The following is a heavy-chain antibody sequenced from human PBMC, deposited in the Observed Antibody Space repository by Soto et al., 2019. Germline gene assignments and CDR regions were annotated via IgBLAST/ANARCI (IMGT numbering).Heavy chain of an antibody. Sequence: QLQLQESGSGLVKPSQTLSLTCAVSGGSISSGGYSWSWIRQPPGKGLEWIGYIYHSGSTYYNPSLKRLFTISGKRSKNQFSLKLSSVTAAEPAGYYCARDPGRWGQGTLVTVSS. CDR1: GGSISSGGYS. CDR3: ARDPGR. CDR2: IYHSGST. J-gene: IGHJ4*02. V-gene: IGHV4-30-2*01.